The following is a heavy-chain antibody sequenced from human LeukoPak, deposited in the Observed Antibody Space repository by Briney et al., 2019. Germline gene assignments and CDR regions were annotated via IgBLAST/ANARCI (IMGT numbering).Heavy chain of an antibody. J-gene: IGHJ5*01. CDR2: INPNSGGT. D-gene: IGHD1-26*01. V-gene: IGHV1-2*02. Sequence: ASLKVSCKASGYTFTGYYIHWVRQAPGQGLEWMGRINPNSGGTNYAQKFQGRVTMTRDTSISTAYMELSRLRSDDTAVYYCARPWEITMSERSYNWFDSWGQGTLVTVSS. CDR3: ARPWEITMSERSYNWFDS. CDR1: GYTFTGYY.